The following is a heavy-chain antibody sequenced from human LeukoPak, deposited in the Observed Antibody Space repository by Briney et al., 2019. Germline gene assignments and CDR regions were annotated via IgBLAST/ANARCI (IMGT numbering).Heavy chain of an antibody. D-gene: IGHD6-6*01. Sequence: SETLSLTCTVSGDSITTTNYYWGWIRQPPGKGLEWIGNIFYSGSTYYSPSLKSRVTISVDTSKNQFSLKLSSVTAADTAVYYCARAVEGGYSSSSWGYYYYMDVWGKGTTVTVSS. J-gene: IGHJ6*03. CDR3: ARAVEGGYSSSSWGYYYYMDV. CDR1: GDSITTTNYY. CDR2: IFYSGST. V-gene: IGHV4-39*07.